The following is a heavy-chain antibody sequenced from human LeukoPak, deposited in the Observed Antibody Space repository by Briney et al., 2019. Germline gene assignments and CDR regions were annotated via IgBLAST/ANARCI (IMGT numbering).Heavy chain of an antibody. Sequence: ASVKVSCKASGYTFTSYYMHWVRQAPGQGLEWMGIINPSGGSTSYAQKFQGRVTMTRDTSTSTDYMELSSLRSEDTAVYYCARDLPNGLRYFDWGCPDYWGQGTLVTVSS. J-gene: IGHJ4*02. V-gene: IGHV1-46*01. CDR2: INPSGGST. CDR1: GYTFTSYY. D-gene: IGHD3-9*01. CDR3: ARDLPNGLRYFDWGCPDY.